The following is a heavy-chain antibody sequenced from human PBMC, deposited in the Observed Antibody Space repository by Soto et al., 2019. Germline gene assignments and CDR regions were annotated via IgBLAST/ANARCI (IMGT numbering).Heavy chain of an antibody. J-gene: IGHJ5*02. Sequence: SGPTLVNPTQTLTLTCTFSGFSLSTSGVGVGWIRQPPGKALEWLAVIYWDDDKRYSPSLKSRLTITKDTSKNQVVLTMTNMDPVDTATYYCAHEPHYCSGGSCYLNWFDPWGQGTLVTVSS. CDR2: IYWDDDK. CDR3: AHEPHYCSGGSCYLNWFDP. CDR1: GFSLSTSGVG. V-gene: IGHV2-5*02. D-gene: IGHD2-15*01.